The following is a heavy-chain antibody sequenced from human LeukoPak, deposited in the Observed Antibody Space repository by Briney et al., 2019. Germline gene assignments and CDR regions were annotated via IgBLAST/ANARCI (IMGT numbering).Heavy chain of an antibody. CDR3: GRAGLDCSSTSCYEAFDY. V-gene: IGHV3-21*01. CDR1: GFTFSSYS. J-gene: IGHJ4*02. CDR2: ISSSSSYI. Sequence: PGGSLRLSCAASGFTFSSYSMNWVRQAPGKGLEWVSSISSSSSYIYYADSVKGRFTISRDNAKNSLYLQMNSLRAEDTAVYYCGRAGLDCSSTSCYEAFDYWGQGTLVTVSS. D-gene: IGHD2-2*01.